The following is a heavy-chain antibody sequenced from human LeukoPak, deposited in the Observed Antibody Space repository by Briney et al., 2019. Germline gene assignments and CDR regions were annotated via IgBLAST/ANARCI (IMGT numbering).Heavy chain of an antibody. J-gene: IGHJ6*02. D-gene: IGHD2-21*01. V-gene: IGHV4-34*01. CDR2: INHSGST. Sequence: SETLSLTCAVYGGSFSGYYWSWIRQPPGKGLEWIGEINHSGSTNYNPSLKSRVTISVDTSKNQFSPKLSSVTAADSAVYYCARDTSGDYYYGMDVWGQGTTVTVSS. CDR1: GGSFSGYY. CDR3: ARDTSGDYYYGMDV.